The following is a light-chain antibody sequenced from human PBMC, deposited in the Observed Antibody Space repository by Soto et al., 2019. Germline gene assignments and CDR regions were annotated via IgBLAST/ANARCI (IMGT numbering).Light chain of an antibody. V-gene: IGLV6-57*02. Sequence: FMLTQPHSVSESPGKTVTISCTGSGGSIATNYVQWHQQRPGSAPTTVIYEDDKRPSGVPDRFSGSIDRSSNSASLIISGLKTSDEAEYYCQSHDSTNVVFGRGTKLTVL. CDR2: EDD. J-gene: IGLJ2*01. CDR1: GGSIATNY. CDR3: QSHDSTNVV.